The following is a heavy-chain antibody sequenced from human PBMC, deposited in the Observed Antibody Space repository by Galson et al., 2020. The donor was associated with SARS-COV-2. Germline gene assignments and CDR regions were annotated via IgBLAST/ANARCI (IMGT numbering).Heavy chain of an antibody. CDR1: GFTFSSYN. D-gene: IGHD3-10*01. Sequence: GGSLRLSCAASGFTFSSYNMNWVRQAPGKGLEWVSAISSSSSYVNYADSVKGRFTIYRDNTKNSLYLQMNSLRAEDTAVYYCARVDPGNEYGSGSYDYWGQGTLVTVSS. J-gene: IGHJ4*02. V-gene: IGHV3-21*01. CDR3: ARVDPGNEYGSGSYDY. CDR2: ISSSSSYV.